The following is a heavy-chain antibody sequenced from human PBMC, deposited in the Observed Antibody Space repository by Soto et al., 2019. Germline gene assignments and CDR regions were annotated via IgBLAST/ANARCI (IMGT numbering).Heavy chain of an antibody. CDR3: ARHTPAISISDH. Sequence: SETLSITFTVSGCCISSSSYYWGWIRQPPGKGLEWIGSIYYSGSTYYNPSLKSRVTISVDTSKNQFSLKLSSVTAADTAVYYCARHTPAISISDHWGQGTLVTVS. D-gene: IGHD2-15*01. CDR1: GCCISSSSYY. V-gene: IGHV4-39*01. J-gene: IGHJ4*02. CDR2: IYYSGST.